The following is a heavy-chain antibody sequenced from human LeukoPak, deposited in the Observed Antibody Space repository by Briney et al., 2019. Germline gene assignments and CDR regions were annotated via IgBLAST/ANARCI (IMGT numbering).Heavy chain of an antibody. CDR1: GFTFSSYA. V-gene: IGHV3-30-3*01. CDR2: ISYDGSDK. CDR3: ARSRTVSGYDYVY. Sequence: GGSLRLSCAASGFTFSSYAMHGVRQAPGKGLEWVALISYDGSDKYYADSVKGRFPISRDNSKNTLYLQMNSLRTEDTAVYYCARSRTVSGYDYVYWGQGTLVTVSS. J-gene: IGHJ4*02. D-gene: IGHD5-12*01.